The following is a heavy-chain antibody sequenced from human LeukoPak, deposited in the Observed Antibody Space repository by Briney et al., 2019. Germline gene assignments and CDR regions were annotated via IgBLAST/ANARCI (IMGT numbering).Heavy chain of an antibody. CDR3: ASVPRITTFTVVTRRNWFDP. CDR2: ISSNSATM. CDR1: GFAFSDFS. D-gene: IGHD3-3*01. V-gene: IGHV3-48*04. Sequence: PGGSLRLTCEASGFAFSDFSLNWVRQAPGKGLEWISYISSNSATMKYADSVKGRFTISRDNAKNSVFLQMNSLRPEDTGVYYCASVPRITTFTVVTRRNWFDPWGQGTLVTVSS. J-gene: IGHJ5*02.